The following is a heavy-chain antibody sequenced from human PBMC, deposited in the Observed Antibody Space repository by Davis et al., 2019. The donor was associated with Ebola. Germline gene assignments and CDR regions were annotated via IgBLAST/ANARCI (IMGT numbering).Heavy chain of an antibody. Sequence: PGGSLRLSCAASGFTFSSYSMNWVRQAPGKGLEWVSSISSSSSYIYYADSVKGRFTISRDNAKNSLYLQMNSLRAEDTAVYYCARDRGIWFGESPHYFDYWGQGTLVTVSS. V-gene: IGHV3-21*01. CDR3: ARDRGIWFGESPHYFDY. D-gene: IGHD3-10*01. CDR2: ISSSSSYI. CDR1: GFTFSSYS. J-gene: IGHJ4*02.